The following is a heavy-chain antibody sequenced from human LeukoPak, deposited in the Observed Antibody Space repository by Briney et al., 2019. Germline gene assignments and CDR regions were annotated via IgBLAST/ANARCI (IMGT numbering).Heavy chain of an antibody. V-gene: IGHV3-7*01. CDR3: ARGGPFLEWFAAFDI. CDR2: IKQDGSEK. J-gene: IGHJ3*02. D-gene: IGHD3-3*02. Sequence: GGSLSLSGAGSGFTFSSYWLSWVRQAPGKGREWVANIKQDGSEKYYVDSVRGRFTISRDNAKNSLYLQMNSLRAEDTAVYYCARGGPFLEWFAAFDIWGQGTMVAVSS. CDR1: GFTFSSYW.